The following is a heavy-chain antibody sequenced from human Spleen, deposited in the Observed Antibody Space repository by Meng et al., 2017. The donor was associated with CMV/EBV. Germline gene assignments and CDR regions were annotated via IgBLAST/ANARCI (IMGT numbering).Heavy chain of an antibody. J-gene: IGHJ5*02. CDR1: GASFSGYY. V-gene: IGHV4-34*01. CDR2: INHSGST. D-gene: IGHD3-3*01. Sequence: GSLRLSCAVYGASFSGYYWSWIRQPPGKGLEWIGEINHSGSTNYNPSLKSRVTISVDTSKSQFSVNLSSVTAADTAVYYCARGRRALSYYDFWSNYYIGTWGQVTLVTVSS. CDR3: ARGRRALSYYDFWSNYYIGT.